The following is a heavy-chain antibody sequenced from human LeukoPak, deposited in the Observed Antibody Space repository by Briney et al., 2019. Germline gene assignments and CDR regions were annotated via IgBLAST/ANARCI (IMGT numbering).Heavy chain of an antibody. CDR3: AKDYGGASYYFDY. J-gene: IGHJ4*02. D-gene: IGHD4-23*01. CDR2: ISYDGSNK. CDR1: GFTFSSYG. Sequence: PGGSLRLSCAASGFTFSSYGMHWVRQAPGEGLEWVAVISYDGSNKYYADSVKGRFTISRDNSKNTLYLQMNSLRAEDTAVYYCAKDYGGASYYFDYWGQGTLVTVSS. V-gene: IGHV3-30*18.